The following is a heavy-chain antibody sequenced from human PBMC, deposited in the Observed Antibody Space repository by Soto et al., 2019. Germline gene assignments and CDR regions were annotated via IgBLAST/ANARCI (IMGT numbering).Heavy chain of an antibody. CDR1: ESTVSRDW. CDR2: INQDGSEK. J-gene: IGHJ3*02. V-gene: IGHV3-7*01. Sequence: GSLRLSCAIFESTVSRDWMNWVRQAPGKGLEWVAHINQDGSEKYYVDSVKGRFTISRDNSKNTLHLQMHSLRAEDTAVYYCARDWGDYIRFDAFDIWGQGTMVTVSS. CDR3: ARDWGDYIRFDAFDI. D-gene: IGHD4-17*01.